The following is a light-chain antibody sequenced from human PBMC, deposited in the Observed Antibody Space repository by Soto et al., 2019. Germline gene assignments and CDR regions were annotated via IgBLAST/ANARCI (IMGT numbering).Light chain of an antibody. CDR1: QSVSNN. V-gene: IGKV3-15*01. J-gene: IGKJ1*01. CDR3: QQYNDWPRT. CDR2: GAS. Sequence: EVVITQSPATLSVSPLERATLSCRAIQSVSNNLAWYQQKPGQAPRLLIYGASTRATGVPARFSGSGSGTEFTLSISSLQSEDFAVYYCQQYNDWPRTFGLGTKVDIK.